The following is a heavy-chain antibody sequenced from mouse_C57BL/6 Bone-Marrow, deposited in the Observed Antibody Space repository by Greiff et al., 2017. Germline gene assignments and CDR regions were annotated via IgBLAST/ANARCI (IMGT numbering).Heavy chain of an antibody. CDR1: GFTFSSYT. Sequence: EVMLVESGGGLVKPGGSLKLSCAASGFTFSSYTMSWVRQTPEKRLEWVATISGGGGNTYYPDSVKGRFTISRANAKNTLYLQMSSLRSEDTALYYCASRDYGNYWGQGTTLTVSS. CDR2: ISGGGGNT. D-gene: IGHD2-1*01. V-gene: IGHV5-9*01. CDR3: ASRDYGNY. J-gene: IGHJ2*01.